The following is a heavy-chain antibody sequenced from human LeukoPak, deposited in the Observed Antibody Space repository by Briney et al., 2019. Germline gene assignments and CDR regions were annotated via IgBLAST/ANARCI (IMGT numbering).Heavy chain of an antibody. CDR2: TYYRSKWYS. Sequence: SQTLSLTCAISGDSVSSNSAAWNWIRQSPSRGLEWLGRTYYRSKWYSDYALSVKSRISINPDTSKNQCFLHLNSVTPEDTAVYYCARDQGYATGWSDAFDFWGQGTMVTVSS. J-gene: IGHJ3*01. V-gene: IGHV6-1*01. D-gene: IGHD6-19*01. CDR1: GDSVSSNSAA. CDR3: ARDQGYATGWSDAFDF.